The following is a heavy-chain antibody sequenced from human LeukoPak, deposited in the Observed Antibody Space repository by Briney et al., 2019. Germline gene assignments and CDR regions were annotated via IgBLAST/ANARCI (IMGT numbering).Heavy chain of an antibody. Sequence: GGSLCPSRAASGFTFSSYSMNWVRQAPGKGLEWVSSISSSSSYIYYADSVKGRFTISRDNAKNSLYLQMNSMRAEDTAVYYCASASGDTYGCSKDYWGQGNLVTVSS. J-gene: IGHJ4*02. D-gene: IGHD5-18*01. CDR3: ASASGDTYGCSKDY. V-gene: IGHV3-21*01. CDR1: GFTFSSYS. CDR2: ISSSSSYI.